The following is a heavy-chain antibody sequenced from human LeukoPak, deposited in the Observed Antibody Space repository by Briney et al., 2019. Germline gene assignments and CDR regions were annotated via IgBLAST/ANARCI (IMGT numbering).Heavy chain of an antibody. CDR3: ARDLRYSSGWSASGMDV. V-gene: IGHV1-18*01. D-gene: IGHD6-19*01. J-gene: IGHJ6*03. CDR2: ISTYNGNT. CDR1: DYTFTRHG. Sequence: ASVKVSCNAADYTFTRHGIRSARQAPGQSLETIAWISTYNGNTNYAQKLQGRVSMTTDTSTSTAYMDLRSLRSDDTAVYYCARDLRYSSGWSASGMDVWGKGTTVTISS.